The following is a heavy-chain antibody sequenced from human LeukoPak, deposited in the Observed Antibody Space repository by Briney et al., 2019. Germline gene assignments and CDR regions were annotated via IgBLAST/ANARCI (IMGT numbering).Heavy chain of an antibody. D-gene: IGHD3-22*01. CDR1: GYTLTRYG. CDR2: ISAYNGNI. V-gene: IGHV1-18*01. CDR3: ARDPNYYGSSGYYPGAFDI. Sequence: ASVKLSFKASGYTLTRYGISWVRQAPGQGLEWMGWISAYNGNINYTQKFQGRVTITTDTSTSTAYMELRSLRSDDTAVYYCARDPNYYGSSGYYPGAFDIWGQGTMVTVSS. J-gene: IGHJ3*02.